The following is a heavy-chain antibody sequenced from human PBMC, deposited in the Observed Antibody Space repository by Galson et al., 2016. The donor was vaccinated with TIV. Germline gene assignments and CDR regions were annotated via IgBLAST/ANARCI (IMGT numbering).Heavy chain of an antibody. CDR2: IVVGSGNT. V-gene: IGHV1-58*01. Sequence: SAKVSCKASGFIFTSSAVQWVRQARGQRLEWIGWIVVGSGNTNYAQNFQERVTITRDMSTSTVYMELSSLRPEDTAVYYCAAFPFYYDNSGTPFDYWGQGTLVIASS. CDR1: GFIFTSSA. CDR3: AAFPFYYDNSGTPFDY. J-gene: IGHJ4*02. D-gene: IGHD3-22*01.